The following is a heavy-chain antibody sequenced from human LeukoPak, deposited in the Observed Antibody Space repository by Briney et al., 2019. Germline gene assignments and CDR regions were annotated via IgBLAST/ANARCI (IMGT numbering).Heavy chain of an antibody. J-gene: IGHJ2*01. CDR1: GGSLTDYY. CDR2: INHSGST. CDR3: AREDRYFDL. V-gene: IGHV4-34*01. Sequence: KPSETLSLTCAVYGGSLTDYYWAWIRQPPGKGLEWIGEINHSGSTNYSPSLKSRVTISLDTSKNQFFLKLNSVTAADTAVYYCAREDRYFDLWGRGTLVTVSS.